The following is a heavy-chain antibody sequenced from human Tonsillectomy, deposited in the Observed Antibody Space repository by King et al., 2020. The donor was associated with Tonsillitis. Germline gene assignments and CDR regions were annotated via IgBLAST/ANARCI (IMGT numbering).Heavy chain of an antibody. CDR3: ARDCITMSLSGAFDI. Sequence: VQLVESGGGLVKPGGSLRLSCAASGFTFSDYYMSWIRQAPGKGLEWVSYISSSSSYTNYADSVKGRFTISRDNAKNSLYLQMNSLRAEDTAVYYCARDCITMSLSGAFDIWGQGTMVTVSS. V-gene: IGHV3-11*05. CDR1: GFTFSDYY. J-gene: IGHJ3*02. D-gene: IGHD3-10*02. CDR2: ISSSSSYT.